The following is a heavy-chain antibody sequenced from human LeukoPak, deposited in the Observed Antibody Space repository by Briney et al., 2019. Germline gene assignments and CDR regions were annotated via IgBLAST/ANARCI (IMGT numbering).Heavy chain of an antibody. J-gene: IGHJ4*02. CDR1: GFTFSSYA. Sequence: GSLRLSCAASGFTFSSYAMSWIRQPPGKGLEWIGYIYYSGSTNYNPSLKSRVTISVDTSKNQFSLKLSSVTAADTAVYYCARVSPPTYYFDYWGQGTLVTVSS. V-gene: IGHV4-59*01. CDR2: IYYSGST. CDR3: ARVSPPTYYFDY.